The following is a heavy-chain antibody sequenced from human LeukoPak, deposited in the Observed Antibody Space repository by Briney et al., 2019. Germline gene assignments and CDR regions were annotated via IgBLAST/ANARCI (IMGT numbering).Heavy chain of an antibody. Sequence: GGSLRLSCAASGFTFDDYGMSWVRQAPGKGLEWVSGINWNGGSTGYADSVKGRFTISRDNAKNSLYLQMNSLRAEDTALYHCARDYYGSGSYYWGSMDVWGKGTTVTISS. J-gene: IGHJ6*04. V-gene: IGHV3-20*01. CDR1: GFTFDDYG. D-gene: IGHD3-10*01. CDR2: INWNGGST. CDR3: ARDYYGSGSYYWGSMDV.